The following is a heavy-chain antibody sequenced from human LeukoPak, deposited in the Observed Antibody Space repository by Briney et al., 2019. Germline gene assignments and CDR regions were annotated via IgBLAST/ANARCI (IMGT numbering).Heavy chain of an antibody. CDR2: ISRGGIS. CDR1: GFTFSSYG. D-gene: IGHD1-1*01. Sequence: PGGSLRLSCAASGFTFSSYGMYWIRQSPGKGLECVSVISRGGISYYADSVKGRFTISRDNSKNTLYLQMNSLRAEDTAVYYCSKRGQADDDGKPDWGQGTLVTVSP. J-gene: IGHJ4*02. V-gene: IGHV3-23*01. CDR3: SKRGQADDDGKPD.